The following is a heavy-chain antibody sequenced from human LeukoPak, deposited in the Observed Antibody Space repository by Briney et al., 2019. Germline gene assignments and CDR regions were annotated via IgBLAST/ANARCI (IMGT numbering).Heavy chain of an antibody. CDR3: AKDNFQYYDSSGYRYYYYGMDV. V-gene: IGHV3-21*01. D-gene: IGHD3-22*01. Sequence: PGRSLRLSCAASGFTFSSYAMHWVRQAPGKGLEWVSSISSCSSYIYYADSVKGRFTISRDNSKNTLYLQMNSLRAEDTAVYYCAKDNFQYYDSSGYRYYYYGMDVWGQGTTVTVSS. J-gene: IGHJ6*02. CDR1: GFTFSSYA. CDR2: ISSCSSYI.